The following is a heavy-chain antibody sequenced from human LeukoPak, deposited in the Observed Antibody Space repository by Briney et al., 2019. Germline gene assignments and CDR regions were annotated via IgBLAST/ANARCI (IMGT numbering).Heavy chain of an antibody. D-gene: IGHD3-3*01. CDR1: GFTFSSYA. Sequence: PGGSLRLSCAASGFTFSSYAMSWVRQALGKGLEWVSAISGSGGSTYYADSVKGRFTISRDNSKNTLYLQMNSLRAEDTAVYYCAKGTDFGVVTTFDYWGQGTLVTVSS. V-gene: IGHV3-23*01. CDR3: AKGTDFGVVTTFDY. CDR2: ISGSGGST. J-gene: IGHJ4*02.